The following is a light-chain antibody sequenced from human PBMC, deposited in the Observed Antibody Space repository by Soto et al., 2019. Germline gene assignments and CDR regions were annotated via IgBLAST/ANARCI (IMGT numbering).Light chain of an antibody. CDR1: QNINTW. Sequence: DIQMTQSPSTLSASIGDRITITCRASQNINTWLAWYQQKPGRAPTVLIYDASSLESGVPSRISGSGSGTEFILTISSLQLDDFATYYCHQYYGYPYTFGQGTKLEIK. CDR3: HQYYGYPYT. CDR2: DAS. V-gene: IGKV1-5*01. J-gene: IGKJ2*01.